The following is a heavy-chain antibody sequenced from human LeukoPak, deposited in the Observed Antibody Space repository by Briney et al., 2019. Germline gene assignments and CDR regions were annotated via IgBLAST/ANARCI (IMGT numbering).Heavy chain of an antibody. Sequence: PGGSLRLFCAASGFTFSNYDMHWVRQAPGKGLEWVANIKQDGSEKYYVDSVKGRFTISRDNAKNSLYLQMNSLRAEDTAVYYCARDTRPGPGGQLWVPYYFDYWGQGTLVTVSS. D-gene: IGHD5-18*01. CDR2: IKQDGSEK. CDR1: GFTFSNYD. V-gene: IGHV3-7*01. J-gene: IGHJ4*02. CDR3: ARDTRPGPGGQLWVPYYFDY.